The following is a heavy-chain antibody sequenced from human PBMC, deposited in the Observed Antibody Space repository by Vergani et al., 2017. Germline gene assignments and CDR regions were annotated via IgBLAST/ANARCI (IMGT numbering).Heavy chain of an antibody. CDR1: GFTVSSNY. D-gene: IGHD3-22*01. V-gene: IGHV3-66*02. J-gene: IGHJ3*02. CDR3: AREDGVITTAFDI. CDR2: IYSGGST. Sequence: EVQLVESGGGLVQPGGSLRLSCAASGFTVSSNYMSWVRQAPGTGLEWVSVIYSGGSTYYADSVKGRFTISRDNSKNTLYLQMNSLRAEDTAVYYCAREDGVITTAFDIWGQGTMVTVSS.